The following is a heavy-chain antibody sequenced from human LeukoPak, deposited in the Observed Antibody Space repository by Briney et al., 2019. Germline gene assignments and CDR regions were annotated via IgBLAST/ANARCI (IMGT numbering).Heavy chain of an antibody. Sequence: GGSLRLSRAASGFSFSRYWMSWVRQAPGKGLEWVANIKQDGSEKYYVDSVKGRFTISRDNAKNSLYLQMNSLRAEDTAVYYCARDLPQGGGSCSTPDYWGQGTLVTVSS. V-gene: IGHV3-7*01. J-gene: IGHJ4*02. CDR1: GFSFSRYW. D-gene: IGHD2-15*01. CDR2: IKQDGSEK. CDR3: ARDLPQGGGSCSTPDY.